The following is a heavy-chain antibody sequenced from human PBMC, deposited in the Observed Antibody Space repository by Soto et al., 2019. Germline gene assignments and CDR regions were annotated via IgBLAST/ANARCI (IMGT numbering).Heavy chain of an antibody. D-gene: IGHD3-16*02. V-gene: IGHV5-10-1*01. CDR1: EYMFTNYW. Sequence: GESLKISWNGAEYMFTNYWSSWGRQMPGKGLEWMGRIDPSDSYTNYSPSFQGRVTISADKSISTAYLQWSSLKASDTAMYYCARQPITFGGVIVNFDYWGQGTLVTVYS. CDR3: ARQPITFGGVIVNFDY. CDR2: IDPSDSYT. J-gene: IGHJ4*02.